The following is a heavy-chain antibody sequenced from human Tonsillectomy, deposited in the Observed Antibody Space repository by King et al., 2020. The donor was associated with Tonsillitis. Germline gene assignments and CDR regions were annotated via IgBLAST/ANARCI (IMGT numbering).Heavy chain of an antibody. CDR3: ARDGPNYSYMDV. Sequence: HVQLVESGGGVVQPGRSLRLSCAASGFTFSSYGMHWVRQAPGKGLEWVAVIWYDGRNKYYADSVKGRFTISRDNSKNTLYLQMNSLRVEDTAVYYCARDGPNYSYMDVWGKGTTVTVSS. CDR2: IWYDGRNK. V-gene: IGHV3-33*08. CDR1: GFTFSSYG. J-gene: IGHJ6*03.